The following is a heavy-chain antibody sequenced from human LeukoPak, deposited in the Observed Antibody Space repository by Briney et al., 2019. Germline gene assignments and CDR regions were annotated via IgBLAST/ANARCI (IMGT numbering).Heavy chain of an antibody. Sequence: ASVRVSCKASGYTFKNYAINWVRQAPGQGLEWMAWISPYNGNAKYGQNFHGRVTMTTDTSTSTAHMELRGLRPDDTAVYYCARVPWYFHDTSGDYCDYWGQGTLITVSS. CDR3: ARVPWYFHDTSGDYCDY. CDR2: ISPYNGNA. V-gene: IGHV1-18*01. CDR1: GYTFKNYA. J-gene: IGHJ4*02. D-gene: IGHD3-22*01.